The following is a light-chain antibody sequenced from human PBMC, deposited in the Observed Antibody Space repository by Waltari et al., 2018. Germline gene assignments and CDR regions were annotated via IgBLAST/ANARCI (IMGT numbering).Light chain of an antibody. CDR3: ASWDDSLNGHWV. CDR1: SSNLGNNV. J-gene: IGLJ3*02. Sequence: QSVLTQPPSASGTSGQRVTISCSGTSSNLGNNVVNWYQQVPGTAPKLLIYRNDRRPSGVPDRFSASKSGTSASLAISGLQSEDEAEYYCASWDDSLNGHWVFGGGTMVTVL. V-gene: IGLV1-44*01. CDR2: RND.